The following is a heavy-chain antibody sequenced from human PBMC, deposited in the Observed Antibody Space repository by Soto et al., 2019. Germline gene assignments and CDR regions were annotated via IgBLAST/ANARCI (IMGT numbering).Heavy chain of an antibody. D-gene: IGHD4-4*01. CDR3: ARCSSTTDYYYYGMDV. Sequence: QVQLVQSGAEVKKPGASVKVSCKASGYTFTSYYMHWVRQAPGQGLEWMGIINPSGGSTSYAQKFQGRVTMTRDTSTSTVYMELSSLRSEDTAVYYCARCSSTTDYYYYGMDVWGQGTTVSVSS. J-gene: IGHJ6*02. CDR2: INPSGGST. CDR1: GYTFTSYY. V-gene: IGHV1-46*01.